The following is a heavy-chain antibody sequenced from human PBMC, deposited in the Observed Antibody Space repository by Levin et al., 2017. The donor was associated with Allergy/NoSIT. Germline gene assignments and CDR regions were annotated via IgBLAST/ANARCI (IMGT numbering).Heavy chain of an antibody. CDR2: ISSSSSYI. Sequence: GESLKISCAASGFTFSSYSMNWVRQAPGKGLEWVSSISSSSSYIYYADSVKGRFTISRDNAKNSLYLQMNSLRAEDTAVYYCARGSMITFGGVIVVYYFDYWGQGTLVTVSS. D-gene: IGHD3-16*02. V-gene: IGHV3-21*01. J-gene: IGHJ4*02. CDR1: GFTFSSYS. CDR3: ARGSMITFGGVIVVYYFDY.